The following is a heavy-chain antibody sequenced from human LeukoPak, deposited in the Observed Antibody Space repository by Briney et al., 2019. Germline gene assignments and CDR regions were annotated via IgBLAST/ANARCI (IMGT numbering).Heavy chain of an antibody. CDR1: GYTFTSYG. V-gene: IGHV1-18*01. CDR2: ISAYNGNT. D-gene: IGHD5-24*01. CDR3: ARDGWSRDGYNHFDY. Sequence: ASVKVSCKASGYTFTSYGISWVRQAPGQGLEWMGWISAYNGNTNYAQKLQGRVTMTTDTSTSTAYMELRGLRSDDTAVYYCARDGWSRDGYNHFDYWGQGTLVTVSS. J-gene: IGHJ4*02.